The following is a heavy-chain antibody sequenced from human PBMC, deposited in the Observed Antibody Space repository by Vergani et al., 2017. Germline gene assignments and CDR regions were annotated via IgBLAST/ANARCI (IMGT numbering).Heavy chain of an antibody. V-gene: IGHV3-30*18. Sequence: QLVESGGDLVQPGGSLRLSCAVSGFTVSSHYMSWVRQAPGKGLEWVAVISYAGTNKYYAGSVKGRFTISRDNSKNTLYLQMNSLRPEDTAVYYCAKDLGPRGYSGFDIWGQGTMVTVSS. CDR1: GFTVSSHY. D-gene: IGHD5-12*01. J-gene: IGHJ3*02. CDR2: ISYAGTNK. CDR3: AKDLGPRGYSGFDI.